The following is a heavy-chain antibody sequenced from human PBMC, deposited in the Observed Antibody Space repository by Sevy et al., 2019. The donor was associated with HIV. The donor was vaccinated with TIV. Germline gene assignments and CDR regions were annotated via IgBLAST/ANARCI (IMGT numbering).Heavy chain of an antibody. Sequence: GGSLRLSCAASGFTFNNYAMSWVRQAPGKGLEWVSTISGSSANTYYADSVKGRFTISRDNSQNTLFLRMNRLRGEDTAVYYCAKRAGGFWSGMQTDYWGQGTLVTVSS. CDR1: GFTFNNYA. CDR3: AKRAGGFWSGMQTDY. D-gene: IGHD3-3*01. J-gene: IGHJ4*02. CDR2: ISGSSANT. V-gene: IGHV3-23*01.